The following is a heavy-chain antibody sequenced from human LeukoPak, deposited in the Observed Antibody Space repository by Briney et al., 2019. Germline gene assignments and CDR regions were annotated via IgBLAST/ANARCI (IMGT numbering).Heavy chain of an antibody. CDR1: GGSSSGYY. CDR2: INQSGSP. V-gene: IGHV4-34*01. J-gene: IGHJ2*01. Sequence: SETLSLTCAVYGGSSSGYYWSWIRQPPGKGLEWMGEINQSGSPEYNPSIKSRVTISGGTSNRQVSLSLTSVTAADTAVYYCARAYCSGGSCFNFDLWGRGTLVTVSS. D-gene: IGHD2-15*01. CDR3: ARAYCSGGSCFNFDL.